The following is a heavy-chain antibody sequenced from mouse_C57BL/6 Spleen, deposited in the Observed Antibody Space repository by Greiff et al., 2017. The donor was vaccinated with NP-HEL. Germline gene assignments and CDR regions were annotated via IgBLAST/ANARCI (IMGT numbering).Heavy chain of an antibody. CDR1: GFTFSSYG. Sequence: EVKVVESGGDLVKPGGSLKLSCAASGFTFSSYGMSWVRQTPDKRLEWVATISSGGSYTYYPDSVKGRFTISRDNAKNTLYLQMSSLKSEDTAMYYCAREGDYDVFDYWGQGTTLTVSS. CDR2: ISSGGSYT. D-gene: IGHD2-4*01. V-gene: IGHV5-6*01. J-gene: IGHJ2*01. CDR3: AREGDYDVFDY.